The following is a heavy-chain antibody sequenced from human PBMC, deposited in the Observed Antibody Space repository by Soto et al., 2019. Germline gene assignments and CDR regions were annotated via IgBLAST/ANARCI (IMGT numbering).Heavy chain of an antibody. CDR2: ISAYNGNT. CDR3: ARDRGSMPTTPDWFDP. J-gene: IGHJ5*02. Sequence: QVQLVQSGAEVKKPGASVKVSCKASGYTFTSYGISWVRQAPGQGLEWMGWISAYNGNTNYAQKLQGRVTMTTDTSTRTAYMELRSLGSDDTAVYYCARDRGSMPTTPDWFDPWGQGTLVTVSS. CDR1: GYTFTSYG. D-gene: IGHD2-15*01. V-gene: IGHV1-18*01.